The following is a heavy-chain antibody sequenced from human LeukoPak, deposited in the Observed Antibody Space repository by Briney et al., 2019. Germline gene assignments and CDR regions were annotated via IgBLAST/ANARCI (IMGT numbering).Heavy chain of an antibody. V-gene: IGHV3-30*02. J-gene: IGHJ6*04. CDR1: GFTFSSNG. D-gene: IGHD3-9*01. CDR2: IRYDGSNK. Sequence: GSLRLSCVASGFTFSSNGMHWVRQAPGKGLEWVAFIRYDGSNKYYADSVKGRFTISRDNSKNTLYLQMNSLRAEDTAVYYCAKFDRDTLPMDVWGKGTTVTISS. CDR3: AKFDRDTLPMDV.